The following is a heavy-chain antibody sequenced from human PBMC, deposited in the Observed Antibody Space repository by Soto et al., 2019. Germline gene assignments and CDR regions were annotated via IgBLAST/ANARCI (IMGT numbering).Heavy chain of an antibody. CDR1: GYSFTSYW. CDR2: IYPGDSDT. Sequence: GESLKISCKGSGYSFTSYWIGWARQMPGKGLEWMGIIYPGDSDTRYSPSFQGQVTISADKSISAAYLQWSTLKASDTAMYYCARPRYDMLNGYYTGLWFDPWGQGTLVTVSS. V-gene: IGHV5-51*01. D-gene: IGHD3-9*01. J-gene: IGHJ5*02. CDR3: ARPRYDMLNGYYTGLWFDP.